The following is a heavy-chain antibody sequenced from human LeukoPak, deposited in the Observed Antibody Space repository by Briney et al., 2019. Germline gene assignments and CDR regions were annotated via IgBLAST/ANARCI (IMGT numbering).Heavy chain of an antibody. J-gene: IGHJ6*02. CDR1: GFTFSSYA. CDR3: AREAVDSSSWWDYYYCYGMDV. CDR2: ISYDGSNK. V-gene: IGHV3-30*04. Sequence: GRSLRLSCAASGFTFSSYAMHWVRQAPGKGLEWVAVISYDGSNKYYADSVKGRFTISRDNSKNTLYLQMNSLRAEDTAVYYCAREAVDSSSWWDYYYCYGMDVWGQGTTVTVSS. D-gene: IGHD6-13*01.